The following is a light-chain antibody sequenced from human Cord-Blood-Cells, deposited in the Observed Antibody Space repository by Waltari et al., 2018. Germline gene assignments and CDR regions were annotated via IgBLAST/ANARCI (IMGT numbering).Light chain of an antibody. Sequence: DIQLTQSPSPLPASVGDRVTITCRPSQSISSWLAWYQQKPGKAPKLLIYDASSLESGVPSRFSGSGSGTEFTLTISSLQPDDFATYYCQQYNSYSPTFGQGTKVEIK. V-gene: IGKV1-5*01. CDR1: QSISSW. CDR3: QQYNSYSPT. J-gene: IGKJ1*01. CDR2: DAS.